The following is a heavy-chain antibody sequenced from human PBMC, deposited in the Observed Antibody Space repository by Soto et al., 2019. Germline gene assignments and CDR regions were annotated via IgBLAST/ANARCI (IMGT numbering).Heavy chain of an antibody. CDR1: GFSFSSYA. J-gene: IGHJ5*02. CDR2: ISHDGINK. D-gene: IGHD6-19*01. Sequence: QVRLVESGGGVVQPGRSLRLSCTASGFSFSSYAMYWFRQPPGKGLEWVAVISHDGINKHYADSVKGRVTVSRDNSTTSLDLKLNSLRGEDTAMYYCARDMYSSDYFVKWFEPWGQGTLVTVSS. CDR3: ARDMYSSDYFVKWFEP. V-gene: IGHV3-30-3*01.